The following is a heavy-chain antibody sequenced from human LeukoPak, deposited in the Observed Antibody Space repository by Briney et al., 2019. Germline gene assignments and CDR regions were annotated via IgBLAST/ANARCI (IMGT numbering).Heavy chain of an antibody. CDR2: IWFDGSSE. J-gene: IGHJ4*02. Sequence: PWGSLRLSCAASGFTFSSYGMHWVRQAPGKGLEWVAVIWFDGSSEYYADSVKGRFTISRDNSKNTLYLQMNSLRAEDTAVYYCTRESGSGNYYYDYWGQGTLVTVSS. CDR3: TRESGSGNYYYDY. V-gene: IGHV3-33*01. D-gene: IGHD3-10*01. CDR1: GFTFSSYG.